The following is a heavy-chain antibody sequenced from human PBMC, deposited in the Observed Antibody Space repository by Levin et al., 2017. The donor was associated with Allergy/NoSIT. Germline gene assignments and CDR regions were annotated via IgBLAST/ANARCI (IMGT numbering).Heavy chain of an antibody. CDR2: IYSDGTT. J-gene: IGHJ6*02. CDR1: GLTVSSNY. D-gene: IGHD3-3*01. V-gene: IGHV3-53*05. CDR3: ARDRAFSYYDFWSGYYTTYYYYGMDV. Sequence: GGSLRLSCEVAGLTVSSNYMSWVRQVPGKGLEWVSVIYSDGTTYYADSVKGRFTISRDNSKNTLYLQINSLRAEDTAVYYCARDRAFSYYDFWSGYYTTYYYYGMDVWGQGTTVTVSS.